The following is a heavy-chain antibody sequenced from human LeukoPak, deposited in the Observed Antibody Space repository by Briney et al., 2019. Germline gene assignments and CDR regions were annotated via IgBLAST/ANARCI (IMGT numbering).Heavy chain of an antibody. Sequence: SETLSLTCTVSGGSISSYYWSWIRQPPGKRLEWIGYIYYSGSTNYNPSLKSRVTISVDTSKNQFSLKLSSVTAADTAVYYCARDRFLSREDYYYGMDVWGQGTTVTVSS. CDR1: GGSISSYY. V-gene: IGHV4-59*01. J-gene: IGHJ6*02. CDR2: IYYSGST. D-gene: IGHD3-3*01. CDR3: ARDRFLSREDYYYGMDV.